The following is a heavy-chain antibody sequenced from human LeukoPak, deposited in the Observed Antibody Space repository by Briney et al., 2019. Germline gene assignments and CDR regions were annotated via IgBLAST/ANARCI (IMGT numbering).Heavy chain of an antibody. V-gene: IGHV3-48*02. Sequence: PGGSLRLSCAASGFTFSSYSMNWVRQAPGKGLEWVSYISSISTTIYYADSVKGRFTISRDNAKNSLYLQMNSLRDEDTAVYSRARDHYSRNDYWGQGTLVTVSS. CDR2: ISSISTTI. J-gene: IGHJ4*02. CDR1: GFTFSSYS. D-gene: IGHD6-13*01. CDR3: ARDHYSRNDY.